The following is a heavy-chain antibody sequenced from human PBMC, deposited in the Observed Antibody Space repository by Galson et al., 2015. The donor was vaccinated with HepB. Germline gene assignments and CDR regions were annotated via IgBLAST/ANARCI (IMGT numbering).Heavy chain of an antibody. CDR1: GYTFTAYY. CDR3: VRDMYYASGSYIDF. J-gene: IGHJ4*02. D-gene: IGHD3-10*01. CDR2: INSNTGDT. V-gene: IGHV1-2*06. Sequence: SVKVSCKGSGYTFTAYYLHWVRLAPGQGLEWMGRINSNTGDTDYAQNFQGRVTLTRDTSIKTAYMDLSSLRSDDTAVYYRVRDMYYASGSYIDFWGQGTLVTVSS.